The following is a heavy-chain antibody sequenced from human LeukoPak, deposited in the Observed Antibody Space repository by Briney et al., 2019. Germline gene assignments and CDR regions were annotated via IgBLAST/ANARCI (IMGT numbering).Heavy chain of an antibody. J-gene: IGHJ4*02. V-gene: IGHV4-34*01. D-gene: IGHD3-3*01. CDR3: ARHGPFWSGYFFDY. CDR2: INHSGST. Sequence: SETLSLTCAVYGGSFSGYYWSWIRQPPGKGLEWIGEINHSGSTNYNPSLKSRVTISVDTSKNQFSLKLSSVTAADTAVYYCARHGPFWSGYFFDYWGQGTLVTVSS. CDR1: GGSFSGYY.